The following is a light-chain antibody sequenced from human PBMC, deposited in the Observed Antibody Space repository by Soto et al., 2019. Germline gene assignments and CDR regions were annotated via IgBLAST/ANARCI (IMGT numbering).Light chain of an antibody. CDR1: SGDIGAYNY. CDR3: SSFTTSRAYV. J-gene: IGLJ1*01. V-gene: IGLV2-14*01. CDR2: EVS. Sequence: QSALTHPASGSGAPGPSITISSTGPSGDIGAYNYVCWYQQQSGKAPKLIIYEVSYRPSGVSNRFSGSKSGNTASLTISGLQAEDEADYYCSSFTTSRAYVFGLGTKVTVL.